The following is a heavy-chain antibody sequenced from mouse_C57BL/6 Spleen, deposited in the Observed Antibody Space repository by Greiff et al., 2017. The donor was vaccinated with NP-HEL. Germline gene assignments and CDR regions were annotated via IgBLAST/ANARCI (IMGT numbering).Heavy chain of an antibody. J-gene: IGHJ4*01. CDR3: AGAQATGAMDY. CDR1: GYTFTSYW. Sequence: VQLQQSGAELVKPGASVKLSCKASGYTFTSYWMHWVKQRPGQGLEWIGMIHPNSGSTNYNEKFKSKAKLTVDKSSSTAYMQLSSLTSEDSAVYYGAGAQATGAMDYWGQGTSVTVSS. V-gene: IGHV1-64*01. CDR2: IHPNSGST. D-gene: IGHD3-2*02.